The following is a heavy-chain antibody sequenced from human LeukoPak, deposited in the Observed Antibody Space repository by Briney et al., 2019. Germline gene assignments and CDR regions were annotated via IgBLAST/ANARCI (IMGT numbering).Heavy chain of an antibody. CDR2: LTGSGGNT. CDR1: GFTFSDYV. D-gene: IGHD4-17*01. V-gene: IGHV3-23*01. Sequence: GGSLRLSCAASGFTFSDYVMTWVRQAPGKGLEWVSSLTGSGGNTYYTDSVKGRFTISRDNSKNTLYLQMNSLRAEDTAVYYCAKDAPSTVTTSNYFDYWGQGTLVTVSS. CDR3: AKDAPSTVTTSNYFDY. J-gene: IGHJ4*02.